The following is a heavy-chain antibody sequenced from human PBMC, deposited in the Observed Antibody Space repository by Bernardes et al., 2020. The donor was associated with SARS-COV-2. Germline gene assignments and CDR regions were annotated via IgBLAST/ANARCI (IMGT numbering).Heavy chain of an antibody. CDR1: GFIFSTYG. J-gene: IGHJ4*02. CDR2: FSPPGGTP. CDR3: ARDGISGIDY. D-gene: IGHD1-20*01. V-gene: IGHV3-30*03. Sequence: SLILSCAASGFIFSTYGMHSVRRAPGKGLWWVGVFSPPGGTPFYADSVKGRFTISRDNSKNMIYLQMTSLRAEDTSVYYCARDGISGIDYWGQGTLVTVSS.